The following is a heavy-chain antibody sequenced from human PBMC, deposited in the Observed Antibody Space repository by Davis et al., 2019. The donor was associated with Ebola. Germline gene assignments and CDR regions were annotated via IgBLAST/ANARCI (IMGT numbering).Heavy chain of an antibody. CDR2: INYSGDKT. Sequence: PGGSLRLSCAASGFTFSNSDMNWVRQAPGKGLEWVSNINYSGDKTYHAHSVRGRFSISRDDSKNTLYLQMDSLRAEDTAVFYCAEGGTNNFLGANWGQGTLVTVSS. CDR1: GFTFSNSD. J-gene: IGHJ4*02. CDR3: AEGGTNNFLGAN. V-gene: IGHV3-23*01. D-gene: IGHD2-8*01.